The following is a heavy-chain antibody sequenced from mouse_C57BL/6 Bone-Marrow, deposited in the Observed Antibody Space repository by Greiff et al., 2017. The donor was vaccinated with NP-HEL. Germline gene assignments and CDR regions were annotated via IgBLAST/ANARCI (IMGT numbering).Heavy chain of an antibody. Sequence: EVQLQESGPGLVKPSQSLSLTCSVTGYSITSGYYWNWIRQFPGNKLEWMGYISYDGSNNYNPSLKNRISITRDTSKNQFFLKLNSVTTEDTATYYCANYYGSSYVRFAYWGQGTLVTVSA. D-gene: IGHD1-1*01. CDR3: ANYYGSSYVRFAY. CDR1: GYSITSGYY. V-gene: IGHV3-6*01. J-gene: IGHJ3*01. CDR2: ISYDGSN.